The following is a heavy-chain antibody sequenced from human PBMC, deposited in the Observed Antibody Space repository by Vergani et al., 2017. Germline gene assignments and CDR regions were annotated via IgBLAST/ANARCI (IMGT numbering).Heavy chain of an antibody. CDR2: IYYSGST. J-gene: IGHJ4*02. CDR3: AAQWEQQYYFDY. V-gene: IGHV4-59*12. CDR1: GGSISSYY. Sequence: QVQLQESGPGLVKPSETLSLTCTVSGGSISSYYWSWIRQPPGKGLEWIGYIYYSGSTNYNPSLKSRVTISVDTSKNQFSLKLSSVTAADTAVYYCAAQWEQQYYFDYWGQGTLVTVSS. D-gene: IGHD1-26*01.